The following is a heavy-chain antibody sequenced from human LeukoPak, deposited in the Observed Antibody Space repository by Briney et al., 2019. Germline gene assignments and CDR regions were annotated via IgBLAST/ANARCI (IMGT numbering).Heavy chain of an antibody. CDR2: INHSGST. Sequence: SETLSLTCAVYGGSFSGYYWSWVRQPPGKGLEWIGEINHSGSTNYNPSLKSRVTISVDTSKNQFSLKLSSVTAADTAVYYCARRGGTTVTTPFDYWGQGTLVTVSS. CDR3: ARRGGTTVTTPFDY. CDR1: GGSFSGYY. D-gene: IGHD4-11*01. V-gene: IGHV4-34*01. J-gene: IGHJ4*02.